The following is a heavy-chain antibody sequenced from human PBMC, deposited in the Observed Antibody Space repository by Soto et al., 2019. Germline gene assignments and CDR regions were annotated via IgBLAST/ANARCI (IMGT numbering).Heavy chain of an antibody. CDR3: AKDLGSITMIVVVKRLNAFDI. D-gene: IGHD3-22*01. J-gene: IGHJ3*02. CDR1: GFTFSSYA. Sequence: PGESLKISCAASGFTFSSYAMSWVRQAPGKGLEWVSAISGSGGSTYYADSVKGRFTISRDNSKNTLYLQMNSLRAEDTAVYYCAKDLGSITMIVVVKRLNAFDIWGQGTMVTVSS. V-gene: IGHV3-23*01. CDR2: ISGSGGST.